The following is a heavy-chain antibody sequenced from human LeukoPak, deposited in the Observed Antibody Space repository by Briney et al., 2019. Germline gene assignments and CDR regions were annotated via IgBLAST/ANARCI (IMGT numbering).Heavy chain of an antibody. CDR2: ISGSGDTT. CDR1: GFTFRRYG. V-gene: IGHV3-23*01. CDR3: ARRSGVAVAGAFDY. D-gene: IGHD6-19*01. Sequence: GGTLRLSCAASGFTFRRYGMSWVRQAPGKGLEWVSGISGSGDTTYYADSVKGRFTISRDNSKNTLHLQMNSLRAEDTAVYFCARRSGVAVAGAFDYWGQGTLVTVSS. J-gene: IGHJ4*02.